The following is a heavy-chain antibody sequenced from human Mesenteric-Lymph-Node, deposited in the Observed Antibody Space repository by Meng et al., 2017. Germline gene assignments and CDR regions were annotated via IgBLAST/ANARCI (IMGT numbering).Heavy chain of an antibody. CDR3: EREVVPGYFQH. Sequence: AEILSPTFTVTRGSTTSSRYYWCWLRQPPGKGLEWIGTLDYSGTTYYNPSLKSRVTLSVDTSNNQFSLRLSSVTAADTAVYYCEREVVPGYFQHWGQGTLVTVSS. V-gene: IGHV4-39*07. CDR2: LDYSGTT. CDR1: RGSTTSSRYY. J-gene: IGHJ1*01. D-gene: IGHD3-16*02.